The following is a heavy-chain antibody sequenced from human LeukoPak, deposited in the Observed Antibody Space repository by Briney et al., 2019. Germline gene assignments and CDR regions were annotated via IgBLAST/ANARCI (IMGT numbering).Heavy chain of an antibody. J-gene: IGHJ5*02. V-gene: IGHV1-8*01. CDR2: TNPNSGNT. CDR1: GYTFTRYD. Sequence: ASVKVCCKASGYTFTRYDINWVRQATGQGLEWMGWTNPNSGNTGYAQKFQGRVTMTRNTSMSTAYMELSSLRSEDTAVYYCARDGGYCSGGSCYGGNWFDPWGQGTLVTVSS. CDR3: ARDGGYCSGGSCYGGNWFDP. D-gene: IGHD2-15*01.